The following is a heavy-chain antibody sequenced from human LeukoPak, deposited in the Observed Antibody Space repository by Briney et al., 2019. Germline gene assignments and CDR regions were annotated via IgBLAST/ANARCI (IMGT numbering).Heavy chain of an antibody. V-gene: IGHV4-34*01. CDR1: GGSFSGYY. J-gene: IGHJ6*04. CDR3: ARDPRTTVTTSYYYYGMDV. D-gene: IGHD4-17*01. Sequence: SETLSLTCAVYGGSFSGYYWSWICQPPGKGLEWIGEINHSGSTNYNPSLKSRVTISVDTSKNQFSLKLSSVTAADTAVYYCARDPRTTVTTSYYYYGMDVWGKGTTVTVSS. CDR2: INHSGST.